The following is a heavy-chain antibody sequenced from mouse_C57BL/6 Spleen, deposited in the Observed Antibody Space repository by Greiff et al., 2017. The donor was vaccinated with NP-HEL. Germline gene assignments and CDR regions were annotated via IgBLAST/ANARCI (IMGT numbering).Heavy chain of an antibody. CDR1: GFTFSDYG. Sequence: EVKLMESGGGLVKPGGSLKLSCAASGFTFSDYGMHWVRQAPEKGLEWVAYISSGSSTIYYADTVKGRFTISRDNAKNTLFLQMTSLRSEDTAMYYCARFSGNYAMDYWGQGTSVTVSS. J-gene: IGHJ4*01. V-gene: IGHV5-17*01. CDR2: ISSGSSTI. CDR3: ARFSGNYAMDY.